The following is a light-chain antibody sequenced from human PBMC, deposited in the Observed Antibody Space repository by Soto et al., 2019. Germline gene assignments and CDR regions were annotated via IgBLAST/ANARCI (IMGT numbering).Light chain of an antibody. CDR3: SSFTISSTLYV. CDR1: SSDIGGYNY. V-gene: IGLV2-14*01. J-gene: IGLJ1*01. Sequence: QSVLTQPASVSGSPGQSITISCAGTSSDIGGYNYVSWYQQHPGKAPKVMIYEVSNRPSGVSNRFSGSKSGNTASLTISGLQAEDEADYYCSSFTISSTLYVFGSGTQLTVL. CDR2: EVS.